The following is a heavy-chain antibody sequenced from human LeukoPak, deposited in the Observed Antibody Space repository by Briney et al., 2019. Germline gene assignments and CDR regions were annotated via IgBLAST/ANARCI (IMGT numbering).Heavy chain of an antibody. Sequence: PSETLSLTCTVSGGSISSSSYYWGWIRQPPGKGLEWIGSIYYSGSTYYNPSLKSRVTISVDTSKNQFSLKLSSVTAADPAVYYCARTTNYGSRTPFDYWGQGTLVTVSS. CDR2: IYYSGST. V-gene: IGHV4-39*07. CDR3: ARTTNYGSRTPFDY. J-gene: IGHJ4*02. D-gene: IGHD3-10*01. CDR1: GGSISSSSYY.